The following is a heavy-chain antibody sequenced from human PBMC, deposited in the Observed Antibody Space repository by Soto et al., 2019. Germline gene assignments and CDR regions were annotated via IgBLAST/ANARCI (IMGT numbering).Heavy chain of an antibody. V-gene: IGHV3-21*01. CDR2: ISSSSSYI. D-gene: IGHD2-15*01. J-gene: IGHJ3*02. CDR1: SRSR. CDR3: ESIRHGYDASAI. Sequence: SRSRVSSFHYAQGKGLEWVSSISSSSSYIYYADSVKGRFTISRDNAKNSLYLQMNSLRAEDSVVYYGESIRHGYDASAIRLKRTTVPVSS.